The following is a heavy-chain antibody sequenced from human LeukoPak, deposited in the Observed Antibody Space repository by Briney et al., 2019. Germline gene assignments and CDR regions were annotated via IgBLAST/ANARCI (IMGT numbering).Heavy chain of an antibody. CDR3: ARDQRSCSGGSCYPGWFDP. D-gene: IGHD2-15*01. V-gene: IGHV1-2*02. CDR2: INPSGGT. CDR1: GYTFTGYY. J-gene: IGHJ5*02. Sequence: GASVKVSCTASGYTFTGYYFHWVRQAPGQGIEWMGWINPSGGTNYAQKVQGRVTMTRAPSISPAYMEPSRLRADGTAVYYCARDQRSCSGGSCYPGWFDPWGQGTLVTVSS.